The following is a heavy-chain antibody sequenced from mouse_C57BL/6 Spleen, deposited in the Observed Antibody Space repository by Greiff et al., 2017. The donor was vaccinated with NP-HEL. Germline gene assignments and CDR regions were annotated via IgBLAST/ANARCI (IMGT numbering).Heavy chain of an antibody. D-gene: IGHD3-1*01. CDR3: TGRFDY. J-gene: IGHJ3*01. Sequence: VQLQQSGAELVKPGASVKLSCTASGFNIKDYYMHWVKQRNEQGLEWIGRIDHEDGENKYAPQFQGKDTITADTSSNTAYLQLSRLTSEDTAVYCCTGRFDYEGKGTLVAGSA. CDR1: GFNIKDYY. V-gene: IGHV14-2*01. CDR2: IDHEDGEN.